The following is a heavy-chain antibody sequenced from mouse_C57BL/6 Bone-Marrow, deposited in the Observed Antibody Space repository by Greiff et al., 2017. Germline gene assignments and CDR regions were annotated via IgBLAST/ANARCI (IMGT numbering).Heavy chain of an antibody. D-gene: IGHD2-2*01. Sequence: VQLQQSGAELVRPGASVKLSCKASGYTFTDYYINWVKQRPGQGLEWIARIYPGSGNTYYNEKFKGKATLTAEKSSSTAYMQLSSLTSEDSAVYFCARAGGVTSCDYWGQGTTLTVSS. CDR3: ARAGGVTSCDY. CDR2: IYPGSGNT. CDR1: GYTFTDYY. J-gene: IGHJ2*01. V-gene: IGHV1-76*01.